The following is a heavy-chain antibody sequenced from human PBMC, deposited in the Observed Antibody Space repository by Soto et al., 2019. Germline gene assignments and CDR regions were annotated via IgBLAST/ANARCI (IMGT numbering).Heavy chain of an antibody. J-gene: IGHJ6*02. CDR3: ARESGYDRFYYYYYGMDV. D-gene: IGHD5-12*01. Sequence: GGSLRLSCAASGFTFSSYSMNWVRQAPGKGLGWVSSISSSSSYIYYADSVKGRFTISRDNAKNSLYLQMNSLRAEDTAVYYCARESGYDRFYYYYYGMDVWGQGTTVTVSS. CDR1: GFTFSSYS. V-gene: IGHV3-21*01. CDR2: ISSSSSYI.